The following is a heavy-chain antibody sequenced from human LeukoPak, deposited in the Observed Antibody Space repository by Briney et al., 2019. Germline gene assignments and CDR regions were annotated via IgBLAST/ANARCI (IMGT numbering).Heavy chain of an antibody. CDR3: AKASGGYEGGWFDP. CDR2: ISGSGGST. V-gene: IGHV3-23*01. CDR1: GFTFSSYA. D-gene: IGHD5-12*01. J-gene: IGHJ5*02. Sequence: GGSLRLSCAASGFTFSSYAMSWVRQAPGKGLEWVSAISGSGGSTYYADSVKGRFTISRDNSRNTLYLQMNSLRAEDTAVYYCAKASGGYEGGWFDPWGQGTLVTVSS.